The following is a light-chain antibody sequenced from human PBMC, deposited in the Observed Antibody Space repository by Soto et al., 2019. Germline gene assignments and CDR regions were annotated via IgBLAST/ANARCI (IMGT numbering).Light chain of an antibody. CDR1: QDISNW. V-gene: IGKV1-12*01. CDR3: QPANGFPLT. J-gene: IGKJ4*01. Sequence: DIQMTQTPSSVSASVGDRVTITCRASQDISNWLAWHQQKPGKAPKLLIYAASSLQSGVPSRFSGSGSGADFTPTISSLQPEDFASYYCQPANGFPLTFGGGTNVDI. CDR2: AAS.